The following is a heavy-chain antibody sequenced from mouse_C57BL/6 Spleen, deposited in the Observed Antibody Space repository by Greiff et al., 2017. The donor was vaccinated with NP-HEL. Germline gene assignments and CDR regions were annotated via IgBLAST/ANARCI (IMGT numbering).Heavy chain of an antibody. Sequence: QVQLQQSGPELVKPGASVKISCKASGYAFSSSWMNWVKQRPGKGLEWIGRIYPGDGDTNYNGKFKGKATLTADKSSSTAYMQLSSLTSEDSAVYFCARGETGDYFDYWGQGTTLTVSS. CDR1: GYAFSSSW. CDR2: IYPGDGDT. J-gene: IGHJ2*01. V-gene: IGHV1-82*01. CDR3: ARGETGDYFDY.